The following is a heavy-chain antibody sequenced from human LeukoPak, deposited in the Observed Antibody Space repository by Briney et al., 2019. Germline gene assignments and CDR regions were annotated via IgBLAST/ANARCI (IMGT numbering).Heavy chain of an antibody. CDR1: GFTFSSYG. CDR3: AREDDILTGYPYFDY. Sequence: AGGSLRLSCAASGFTFSSYGMHWVRQAPGKGLEWVAFIRYDGSNKYYADSVKGRFTISRDNSKNTLYLQMNSLRAEDTAVYYCAREDDILTGYPYFDYWGQGTLVTVSS. V-gene: IGHV3-30*02. D-gene: IGHD3-9*01. J-gene: IGHJ4*02. CDR2: IRYDGSNK.